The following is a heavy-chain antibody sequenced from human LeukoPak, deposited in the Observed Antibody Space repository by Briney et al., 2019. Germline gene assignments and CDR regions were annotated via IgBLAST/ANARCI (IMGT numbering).Heavy chain of an antibody. CDR2: ISAYNGNT. J-gene: IGHJ4*02. D-gene: IGHD6-13*01. CDR3: ARADGSIWYSGYFDY. V-gene: IGHV1-18*04. CDR1: GYTLTSYG. Sequence: ASVKVSCKASGYTLTSYGISWVRQAPGQGLEWMGWISAYNGNTNYAQKLQGRVTMTTDTSTSTAYMELRSLRSDDTAVYYCARADGSIWYSGYFDYWGQGTLVTVSS.